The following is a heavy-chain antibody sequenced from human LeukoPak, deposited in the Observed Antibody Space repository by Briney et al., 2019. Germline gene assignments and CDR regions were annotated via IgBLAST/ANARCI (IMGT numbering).Heavy chain of an antibody. CDR2: INPNSGGT. CDR1: GYTFTAYY. V-gene: IGHV1-2*06. CDR3: ARDLSGISSATDAFDM. J-gene: IGHJ3*02. Sequence: ASVKVSCRASGYTFTAYYIHWVRQAPRQGLEWMGRINPNSGGTDSAQRFQGRVTMTRDTSMNTAYMELSRLRSDDTAVYYCARDLSGISSATDAFDMWGQGTMVTVSS. D-gene: IGHD1-14*01.